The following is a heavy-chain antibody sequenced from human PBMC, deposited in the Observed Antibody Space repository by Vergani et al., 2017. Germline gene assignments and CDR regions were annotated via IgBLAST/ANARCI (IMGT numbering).Heavy chain of an antibody. J-gene: IGHJ3*02. CDR2: IHYSGRT. CDR3: ARGQHGGNSDGGFDI. D-gene: IGHD4-23*01. V-gene: IGHV4-31*03. Sequence: QVQLQESGPGVVKPSQTLSLTCTVSGGSISSGGYYWSWIRQHPGKGLECIGYIHYSGRTYYNPSLKSRVTISVDTSKNQFSMKLSSVTAADTAVYYCARGQHGGNSDGGFDIWGQGTMVTVSS. CDR1: GGSISSGGYY.